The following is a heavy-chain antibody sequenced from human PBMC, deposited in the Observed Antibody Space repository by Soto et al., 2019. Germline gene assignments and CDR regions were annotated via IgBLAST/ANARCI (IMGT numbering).Heavy chain of an antibody. CDR2: IITITGFI. V-gene: IGHV3-21*01. Sequence: GGSLRLSCAASGFTFSSYSMNWVRQAPGKGLEWVSIITITGFIDYADSVKGRFTISRDNAKSSLYLQMNSLRAEDTAVYYCARDSREHNAYDYNWCQGTLVTVSS. CDR1: GFTFSSYS. D-gene: IGHD5-12*01. CDR3: ARDSREHNAYDYN. J-gene: IGHJ4*02.